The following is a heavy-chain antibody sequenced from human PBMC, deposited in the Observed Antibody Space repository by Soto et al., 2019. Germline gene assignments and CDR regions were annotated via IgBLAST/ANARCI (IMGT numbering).Heavy chain of an antibody. CDR3: ARVYTEYRSSWGGSWFDP. J-gene: IGHJ5*02. Sequence: SETLSLTCAVYGGSFSGYYWSWIRQPPGKGLEWIGEINHSGSTNYNPSLKSRVTISVDTSKNQFSLKLSSVTAADTAVYYCARVYTEYRSSWGGSWFDPWGQGTLVTVSS. CDR2: INHSGST. CDR1: GGSFSGYY. V-gene: IGHV4-34*01. D-gene: IGHD6-6*01.